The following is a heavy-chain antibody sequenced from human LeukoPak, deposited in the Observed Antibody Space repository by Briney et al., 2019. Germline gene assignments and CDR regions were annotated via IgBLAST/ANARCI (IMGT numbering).Heavy chain of an antibody. D-gene: IGHD3-10*02. CDR3: AELGITMIGGV. V-gene: IGHV3-48*03. CDR1: GFTFGDYA. Sequence: GGSLRLFCTASGFTFGDYAMNWVRQAPGKGLEWVLYISSSGSTIYYADSVKGRFTISRDNAKNSLYLQMNSLRAEDTAVYYCAELGITMIGGVWGKGTTVTISS. CDR2: ISSSGSTI. J-gene: IGHJ6*04.